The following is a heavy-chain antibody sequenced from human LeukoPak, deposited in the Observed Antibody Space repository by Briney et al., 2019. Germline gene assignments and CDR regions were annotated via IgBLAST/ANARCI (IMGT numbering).Heavy chain of an antibody. D-gene: IGHD6-6*01. CDR2: IYTSGST. CDR3: ARVYSSSSGTTFDY. V-gene: IGHV4-4*07. Sequence: PSETLSLTSTVSGGSISSYYWSWIRQPAGKGLEWIGRIYTSGSTNYNPSLKSRVTMSVDTSKNQFSLNLTSVTAADTAVYYCARVYSSSSGTTFDYWGQGTLVTVSS. CDR1: GGSISSYY. J-gene: IGHJ4*02.